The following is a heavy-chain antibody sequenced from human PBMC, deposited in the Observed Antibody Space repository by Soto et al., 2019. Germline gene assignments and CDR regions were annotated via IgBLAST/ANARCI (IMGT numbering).Heavy chain of an antibody. CDR2: INAGNGNT. Sequence: GSVKVSCKASGYTFTSYAIHWVRQAPGQRLEWMGWINAGNGNTKYSQKFQGRVTISRDTSASTAYMELSSLISEDSAVYYCAKDFDYYYYAMDVWGQGTTVTVSS. CDR1: GYTFTSYA. CDR3: AKDFDYYYYAMDV. J-gene: IGHJ6*02. V-gene: IGHV1-3*01.